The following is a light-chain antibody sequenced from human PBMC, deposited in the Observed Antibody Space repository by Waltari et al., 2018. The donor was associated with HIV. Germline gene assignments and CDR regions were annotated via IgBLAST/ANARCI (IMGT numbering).Light chain of an antibody. V-gene: IGKV3-15*01. Sequence: EMVMTQSPATLPVSPGERATPPCRASQSVGSKLAWYQQKPGQAPRLLIYGASSRATGVSARFSGSGSGTEFTLTVSSLESEDFAVYYCQQYENWPYTFGQGTKLEIK. CDR3: QQYENWPYT. CDR1: QSVGSK. J-gene: IGKJ2*01. CDR2: GAS.